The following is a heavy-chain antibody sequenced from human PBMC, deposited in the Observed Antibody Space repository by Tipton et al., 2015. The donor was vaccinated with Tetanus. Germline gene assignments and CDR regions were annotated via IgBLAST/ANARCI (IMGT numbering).Heavy chain of an antibody. V-gene: IGHV3-30-3*01. CDR3: ASRPVTR. D-gene: IGHD4-17*01. J-gene: IGHJ4*01. CDR2: ISYDGSNK. Sequence: SLRLSCAASGFTFSSFAMRWVRQAPGKGLEWVAVISYDGSNKYYADSVKGRFTISRDNAKNLLYLQMSSLRREDTAVYYCASRPVTRWGPATLVTSSS. CDR1: GFTFSSFA.